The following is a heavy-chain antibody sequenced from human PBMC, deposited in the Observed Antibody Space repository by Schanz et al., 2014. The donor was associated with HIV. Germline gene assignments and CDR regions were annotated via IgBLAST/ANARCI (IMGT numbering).Heavy chain of an antibody. V-gene: IGHV1-2*02. CDR3: ARSRYHQFLGYFDL. CDR2: INPNSGGT. D-gene: IGHD3-22*01. J-gene: IGHJ4*02. CDR1: GYTFTGYY. Sequence: QVQLVQSGAEVKKPGASVKVSCKASGYTFTGYYMHWVRQAPGQGLEWMGWINPNSGGTNYAQMFQGRVAVTRDTSINTAYLEVPRLTSDDTAVFYCARSRYHQFLGYFDLWGQGSLVTVSS.